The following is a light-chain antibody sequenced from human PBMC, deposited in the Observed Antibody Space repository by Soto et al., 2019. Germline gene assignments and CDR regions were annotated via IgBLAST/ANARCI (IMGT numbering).Light chain of an antibody. CDR1: QSVSSSD. Sequence: EMVLTQSPGTLSLSPGERATLSCRASQSVSSSDLAWYQQKPGQAPMLLIYGASTRATGIPSRFSGSGSGTDFTLTISSLEPEDFAVYYCQQYGSSPYTFGQGTKLEIK. CDR2: GAS. CDR3: QQYGSSPYT. J-gene: IGKJ2*01. V-gene: IGKV3-20*01.